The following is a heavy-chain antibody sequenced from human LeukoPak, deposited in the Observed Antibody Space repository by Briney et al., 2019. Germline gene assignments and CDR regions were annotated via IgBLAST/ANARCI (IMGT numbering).Heavy chain of an antibody. CDR3: ARRTKFGNWFDP. D-gene: IGHD3-10*01. CDR2: INPNSGGT. J-gene: IGHJ5*02. Sequence: GASVKVSCKASGYTFTGYYMHWVRQAPGQVLEWMGWINPNSGGTNYAQKFQGRVTMTGDTSISTAYMELSRLRSDDTAVYYCARRTKFGNWFDPWGQGTLVTVSS. V-gene: IGHV1-2*02. CDR1: GYTFTGYY.